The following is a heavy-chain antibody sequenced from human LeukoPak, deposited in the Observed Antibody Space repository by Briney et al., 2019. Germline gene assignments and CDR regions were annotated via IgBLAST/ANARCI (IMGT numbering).Heavy chain of an antibody. Sequence: PGGPLRLSCAASGFTFSSYAMSWVRQAPGKGLEWVSAISGSGGSTYYADSVKGRFTISRDNSKNTLYPQMNSLRAEDTAVYYCAEHYYDSSGPDYWGQGTLVTISS. J-gene: IGHJ4*02. CDR2: ISGSGGST. V-gene: IGHV3-23*01. CDR3: AEHYYDSSGPDY. CDR1: GFTFSSYA. D-gene: IGHD3-22*01.